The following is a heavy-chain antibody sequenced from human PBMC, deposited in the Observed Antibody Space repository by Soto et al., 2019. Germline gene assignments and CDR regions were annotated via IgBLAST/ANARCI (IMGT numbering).Heavy chain of an antibody. CDR2: ISYDGSNK. CDR1: GFTFSSYG. CDR3: AKSGGGGSGRHFDY. V-gene: IGHV3-30*18. D-gene: IGHD3-10*01. J-gene: IGHJ4*02. Sequence: GGSLRLSCAASGFTFSSYGMHWVRQAPGKGLEWVGVISYDGSNKYYADSVKGRFTISRDNSKNTLYLQMNSLRAGDAAGYYCAKSGGGGSGRHFDYWGQGSLVTVSS.